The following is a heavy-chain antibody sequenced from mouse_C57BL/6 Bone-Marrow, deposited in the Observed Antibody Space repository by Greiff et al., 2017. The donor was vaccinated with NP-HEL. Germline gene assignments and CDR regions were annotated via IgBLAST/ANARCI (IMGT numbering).Heavy chain of an antibody. V-gene: IGHV3-8*01. CDR1: GYSITSDY. Sequence: ESGPGLAKPSQTLSLTCSVTGYSITSDYWNWIRKFPGNKLEYMGYISYSGSTYYNPSLKSRISITRDTSKNQYYLQLNSVTTEDTATYYCARAFYYYGSSFWYFDVWGTGTTVTVSS. J-gene: IGHJ1*03. D-gene: IGHD1-1*01. CDR3: ARAFYYYGSSFWYFDV. CDR2: ISYSGST.